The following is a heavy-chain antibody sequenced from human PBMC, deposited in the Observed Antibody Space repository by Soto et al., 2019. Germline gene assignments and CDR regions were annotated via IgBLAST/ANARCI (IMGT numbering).Heavy chain of an antibody. CDR2: IYHSGGT. D-gene: IGHD3-10*01. CDR3: ARGALVWFGAHDYYGMDV. CDR1: GGSFSGYY. V-gene: IGHV4-34*09. Sequence: QVQLQESGPGLVKPSQTLSLTCGVFGGSFSGYYWTWIRQPPGKGLEWIGEIYHSGGTNYHPSLKSRVTISVDTSNNHFSLKLSSVTAADTAVYYCARGALVWFGAHDYYGMDVWGQGTTVTVSS. J-gene: IGHJ6*02.